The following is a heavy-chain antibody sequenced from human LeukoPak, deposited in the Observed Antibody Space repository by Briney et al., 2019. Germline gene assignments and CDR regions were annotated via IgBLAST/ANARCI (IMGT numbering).Heavy chain of an antibody. D-gene: IGHD3-9*01. Sequence: SETLSLTCTVSGGSISSYYWSWIRQPPGKGLEWIGYIYYSGSTNYNPSLKSRVTISVDTTKNQFSLKLSSVTAADTAVYYCARDGYYDILTGYSPGWFDPWGQGTLVTVSS. CDR2: IYYSGST. CDR3: ARDGYYDILTGYSPGWFDP. J-gene: IGHJ5*02. V-gene: IGHV4-59*12. CDR1: GGSISSYY.